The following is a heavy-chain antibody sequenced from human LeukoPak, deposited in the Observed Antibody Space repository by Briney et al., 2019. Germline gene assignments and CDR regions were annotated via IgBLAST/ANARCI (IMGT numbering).Heavy chain of an antibody. J-gene: IGHJ6*03. D-gene: IGHD4-17*01. CDR2: ISAYNGNT. Sequence: GASVKVSCKASGYTFTSYGISWVRQAPGQGLEWMGWISAYNGNTNYAQKLQGRVTITRDTSISTAYMELSSLRSEDTAVYYWARAPVTTGPYYYYMDVWGKGTTVTVSS. CDR1: GYTFTSYG. CDR3: ARAPVTTGPYYYYMDV. V-gene: IGHV1-18*01.